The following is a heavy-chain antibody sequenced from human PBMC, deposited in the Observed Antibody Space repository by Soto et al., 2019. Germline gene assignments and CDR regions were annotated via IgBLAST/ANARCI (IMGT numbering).Heavy chain of an antibody. V-gene: IGHV1-3*01. Sequence: QVQLVQSGAEVKKPGASVKVSCKASGYTFTSYAMHWVRQAPGQRLEWMGWINAGNGNTKYSQKFQGRVTITRDTSASTAYMELSSLRSEDTAVYYCAREYSSGWAQYYYYSMDVWGQGTTVTVSS. CDR1: GYTFTSYA. J-gene: IGHJ6*02. CDR3: AREYSSGWAQYYYYSMDV. CDR2: INAGNGNT. D-gene: IGHD6-19*01.